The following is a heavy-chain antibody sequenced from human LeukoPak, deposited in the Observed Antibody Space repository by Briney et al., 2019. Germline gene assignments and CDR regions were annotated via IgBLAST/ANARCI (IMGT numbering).Heavy chain of an antibody. Sequence: ASETLSLTCTVSGDSISSSISYWGWIHQPPGKGLEWIGSIYYSGSTHYNPSLKSRVIISVDTSKNQFSLRLSSVTAADTAVYYCARNHTHEGYGYYFDYWGQGTLITVSS. V-gene: IGHV4-39*01. J-gene: IGHJ4*02. D-gene: IGHD5-18*01. CDR3: ARNHTHEGYGYYFDY. CDR1: GDSISSSISY. CDR2: IYYSGST.